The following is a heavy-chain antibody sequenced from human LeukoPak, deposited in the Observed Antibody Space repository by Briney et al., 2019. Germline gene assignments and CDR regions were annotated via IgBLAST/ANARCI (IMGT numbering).Heavy chain of an antibody. V-gene: IGHV4-34*01. J-gene: IGHJ4*02. CDR2: INHSGST. CDR1: GGSFSGYY. D-gene: IGHD6-13*01. Sequence: SETLSLTCAVYGGSFSGYYWSWIRQPPGKGLEWIGEINHSGSTNYNPSLKSRVTISVDTSKNQFSLKLSSVTAADTAVCYCARAIAAAGMNFDYWGQGTLVTVSS. CDR3: ARAIAAAGMNFDY.